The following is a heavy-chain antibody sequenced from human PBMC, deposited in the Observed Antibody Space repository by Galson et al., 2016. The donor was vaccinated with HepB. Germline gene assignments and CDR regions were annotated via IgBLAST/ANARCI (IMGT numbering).Heavy chain of an antibody. D-gene: IGHD6-13*01. CDR1: GFIVSDNY. CDR3: VKGALVLAGPLGP. CDR2: IYSGGKT. V-gene: IGHV3-53*05. J-gene: IGHJ5*02. Sequence: SLRLSCAGSGFIVSDNYMSWVRQAPGKGLEWVSVIYSGGKTYFADSVKGRFSISRDNSKNTLYLQMSSLRAEDTAVYYCVKGALVLAGPLGPWGQGTLVTVSS.